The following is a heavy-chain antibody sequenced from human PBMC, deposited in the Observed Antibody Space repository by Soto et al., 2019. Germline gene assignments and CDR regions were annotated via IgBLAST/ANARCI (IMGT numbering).Heavy chain of an antibody. CDR3: VRGGETGTEEGFDF. CDR1: GGTFSSYA. D-gene: IGHD1-1*01. J-gene: IGHJ4*02. CDR2: IMAAFGRP. Sequence: QVQLVQSGTEVKKPGSSVTVSCKAPGGTFSSYAASWVRQAPGQGLEWMGTIMAAFGRPNIAQKFQGRLRVTADESTNTAFLELSSRRSEDTAVYYCVRGGETGTEEGFDFWGQGTLVTVS. V-gene: IGHV1-69*18.